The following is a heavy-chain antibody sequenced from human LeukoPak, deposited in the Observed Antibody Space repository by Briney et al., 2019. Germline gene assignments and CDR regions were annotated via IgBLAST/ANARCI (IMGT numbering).Heavy chain of an antibody. J-gene: IGHJ4*02. V-gene: IGHV3-30-3*01. CDR3: ARDQEKVRYCSGGSCYTPDY. CDR2: ISYDGSNK. CDR1: GFTFSSYA. D-gene: IGHD2-15*01. Sequence: GGSLRLSCAASGFTFSSYAMHWVRQAPCKGLEWVAVISYDGSNKYYADSVKGRFTISRDNSKNTLYLQMNSLRAEDTAVYYCARDQEKVRYCSGGSCYTPDYWGQGTLVTVSS.